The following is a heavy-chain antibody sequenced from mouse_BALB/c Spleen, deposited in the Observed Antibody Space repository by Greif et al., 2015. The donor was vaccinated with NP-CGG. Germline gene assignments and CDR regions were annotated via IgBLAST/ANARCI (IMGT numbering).Heavy chain of an antibody. CDR3: ARDSLYDYDKVMDY. D-gene: IGHD2-4*01. CDR2: IWAGGST. J-gene: IGHJ4*01. V-gene: IGHV2-9*02. Sequence: VKLMESGPGLAAPSQSLSITCTVSGFSLTSYGVHWVRQPPGKGLEWLGVIWAGGSTNYNSALMSRLSISKDNSKSQVFLKMNSLQTDDTAMYYCARDSLYDYDKVMDYWGQGTSVTVSS. CDR1: GFSLTSYG.